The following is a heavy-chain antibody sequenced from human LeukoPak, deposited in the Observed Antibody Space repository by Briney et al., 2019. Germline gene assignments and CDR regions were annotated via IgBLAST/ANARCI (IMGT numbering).Heavy chain of an antibody. CDR3: AREYSRSVVAGSRPDL. V-gene: IGHV4-39*02. CDR2: MYYRGTT. CDR1: GGSISSSSYH. Sequence: PSETLSLTCSVSGGSISSSSYHWGWIRQSPGKGLEWIGSMYYRGTTYENSSLKSRLTLSIDTSNNHLSLKLTSVTAAATAVYFCAREYSRSVVAGSRPDLWGQGLLVTVSS. J-gene: IGHJ4*02. D-gene: IGHD2-21*01.